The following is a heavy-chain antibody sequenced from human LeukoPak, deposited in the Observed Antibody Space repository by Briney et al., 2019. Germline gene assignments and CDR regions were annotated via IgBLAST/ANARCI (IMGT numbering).Heavy chain of an antibody. CDR1: GGSISSSSYY. CDR3: ARRYCSGGSCYFDY. CDR2: IYYSGST. D-gene: IGHD2-15*01. V-gene: IGHV4-39*01. Sequence: SETLSLTCTVSGGSISSSSYYWGWIRQPPGKGLVWFGSIYYSGSTYYNPSLKSRVTISVDTSKNQFSLKLSSVTAADTAVYYCARRYCSGGSCYFDYWGQGTLVTVSS. J-gene: IGHJ4*02.